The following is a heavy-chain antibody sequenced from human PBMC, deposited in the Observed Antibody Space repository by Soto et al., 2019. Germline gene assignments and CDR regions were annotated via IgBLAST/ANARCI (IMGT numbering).Heavy chain of an antibody. J-gene: IGHJ3*02. CDR1: GYTFTSYG. V-gene: IGHV1-18*01. D-gene: IGHD4-17*01. CDR3: ARGSTAITTVTTYAFDI. CDR2: ISAYNGNT. Sequence: ASVKVSCKASGYTFTSYGISWVRQAPGQGLEWMGWISAYNGNTKYAQKLQGRVTMTTDTSTSTAYMELRSLRSYATAVYYCARGSTAITTVTTYAFDIWGQGTMVTVSS.